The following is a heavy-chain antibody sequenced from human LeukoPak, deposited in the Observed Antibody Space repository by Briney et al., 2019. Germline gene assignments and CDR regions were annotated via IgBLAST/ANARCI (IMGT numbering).Heavy chain of an antibody. Sequence: GGSLRLSCAASGFTFSNYGIHWVRQAPGKGLEWVAFVRSDGGIKYYADSVKGRFTISRDNSRTTVYLQMNSLRAEDTAEYHCAKDLPAAYFDYWGQGTLVTVSS. CDR1: GFTFSNYG. V-gene: IGHV3-30*02. D-gene: IGHD2-2*01. CDR3: AKDLPAAYFDY. CDR2: VRSDGGIK. J-gene: IGHJ4*02.